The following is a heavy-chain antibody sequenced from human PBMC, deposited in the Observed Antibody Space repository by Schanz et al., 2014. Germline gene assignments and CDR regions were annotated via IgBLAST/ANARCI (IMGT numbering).Heavy chain of an antibody. CDR1: GFTFSRYW. V-gene: IGHV3-74*01. J-gene: IGHJ4*02. Sequence: EVQLVESGGELIQPGGSLRLSCEASGFTFSRYWMHWVRQDPGQGMEWVSSLNFDETYTRYADSVKGRFTITRDNPKNTVYLQMTSLRVDDTAVYYGARGGADSAMAHEYWGRGTLVTVSS. D-gene: IGHD5-18*01. CDR2: LNFDETYT. CDR3: ARGGADSAMAHEY.